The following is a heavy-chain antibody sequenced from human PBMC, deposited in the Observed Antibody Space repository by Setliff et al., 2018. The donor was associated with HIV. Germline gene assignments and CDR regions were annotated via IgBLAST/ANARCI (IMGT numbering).Heavy chain of an antibody. J-gene: IGHJ5*02. V-gene: IGHV3-48*01. D-gene: IGHD3-3*01. CDR1: GFTFSSYS. CDR3: VKGQFLEWFNWFDP. Sequence: GGSLRLSCAASGFTFSSYSMNWVRQAPGKGLEWISYNGIINGAKHYADSMEGRFTISRDDAKNSLYLQMDSLRAEDTAVYYFVKGQFLEWFNWFDPWGQGTLVTVSS. CDR2: NGIINGAK.